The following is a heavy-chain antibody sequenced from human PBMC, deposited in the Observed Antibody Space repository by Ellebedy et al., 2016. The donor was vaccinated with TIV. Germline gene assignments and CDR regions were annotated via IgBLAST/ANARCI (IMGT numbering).Heavy chain of an antibody. Sequence: MPGGSLRLSCAASGFTVSNNYMSWIRQPPGKGLEWIGEINHSGSTNYNPSLNSRVTVSVDTSKNQFPLKLSSVTAADTAVYYCARGYDSNGYYDYWGQGTLVTVSS. CDR2: INHSGST. CDR3: ARGYDSNGYYDY. J-gene: IGHJ4*02. D-gene: IGHD3-22*01. CDR1: GFTVSNNY. V-gene: IGHV4-34*01.